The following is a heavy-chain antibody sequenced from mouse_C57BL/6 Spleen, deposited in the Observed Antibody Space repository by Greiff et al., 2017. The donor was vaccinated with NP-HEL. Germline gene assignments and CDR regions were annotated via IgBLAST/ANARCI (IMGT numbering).Heavy chain of an antibody. Sequence: QVQLKQPGTELVKPGASVKLSCKASGYTFTSYWMHWVKQRPGQGLEWIGNINPSNGGTNYNEKFKSEATLTVDKSSSTAYMQLSSLTSEDSAVYYCARSGYSHYFDYWGQGTTLTVSS. CDR3: ARSGYSHYFDY. J-gene: IGHJ2*01. CDR2: INPSNGGT. CDR1: GYTFTSYW. V-gene: IGHV1-53*01. D-gene: IGHD3-1*01.